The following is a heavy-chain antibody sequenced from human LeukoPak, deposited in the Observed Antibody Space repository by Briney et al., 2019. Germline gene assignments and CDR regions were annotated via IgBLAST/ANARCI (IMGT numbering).Heavy chain of an antibody. D-gene: IGHD3-16*01. CDR1: GFTIGDYA. J-gene: IGHJ4*02. CDR2: IRSKAYGGTT. CDR3: TRDPVWGVDY. Sequence: PGRSLRLSCTASGFTIGDYAMSWVRQAPGKGLEWVGFIRSKAYGGTTEYAASVKGRFTISRDDSKSIAYLQMNSLKTEDTAVYYCTRDPVWGVDYWGQGTLVTVSS. V-gene: IGHV3-49*04.